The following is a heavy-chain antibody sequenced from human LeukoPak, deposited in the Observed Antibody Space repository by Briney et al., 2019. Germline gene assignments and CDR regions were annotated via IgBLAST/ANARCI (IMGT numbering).Heavy chain of an antibody. Sequence: GRSLRLSCAASGFTFSSYAMHWVRQAPGKGLEWVAVISYDGSNKYYADSVKGRFTISRDNSMNTLYLQMNSLRAEDTAIYYCAKDPNSSGWYEGVFDYWGQGTLVTVSS. CDR2: ISYDGSNK. D-gene: IGHD6-19*01. J-gene: IGHJ4*02. V-gene: IGHV3-30*04. CDR3: AKDPNSSGWYEGVFDY. CDR1: GFTFSSYA.